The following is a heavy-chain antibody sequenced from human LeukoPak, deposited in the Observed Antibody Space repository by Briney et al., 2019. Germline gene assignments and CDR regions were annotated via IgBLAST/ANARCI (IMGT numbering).Heavy chain of an antibody. CDR1: GGSFSGYY. V-gene: IGHV4-34*01. D-gene: IGHD5-18*01. J-gene: IGHJ5*02. Sequence: SETLSLTCAVYGGSFSGYYWSWIRQPPGKGLEWIGEINHSGSTNYNPSLKSRVTISVDTSKNQFSLKLSSVTAADTAVYYCARRSYSYGLGIVWFDPWGQGTLVTVSS. CDR2: INHSGST. CDR3: ARRSYSYGLGIVWFDP.